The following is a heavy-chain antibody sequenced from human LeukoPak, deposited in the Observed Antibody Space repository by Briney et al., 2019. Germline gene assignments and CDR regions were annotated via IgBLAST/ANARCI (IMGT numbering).Heavy chain of an antibody. CDR1: GFTFSSYA. J-gene: IGHJ4*02. V-gene: IGHV3-23*01. CDR3: AKARVVVVPASPWSYFDY. D-gene: IGHD2-2*01. CDR2: ISGSGGST. Sequence: GGSLRLSCAASGFTFSSYAMSWVRQAPGKGLEWVSAISGSGGSTYYADSVKGRFTISRDNSKNTLYLQMNSLRAEDTAVYYWAKARVVVVPASPWSYFDYWGQGTLVTVSS.